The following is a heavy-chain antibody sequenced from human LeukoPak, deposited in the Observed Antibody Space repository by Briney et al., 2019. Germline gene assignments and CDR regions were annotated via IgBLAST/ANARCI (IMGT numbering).Heavy chain of an antibody. V-gene: IGHV1-18*01. CDR3: ARQREMWGDFDY. Sequence: ASVKVSCKASGYTFTSYGISWVRQAPGRGLEWMGWISAYNGNTNYAQKLQGRVTMTTDTSTSTAYMELRSLRSDDTAVYYCARQREMWGDFDYWGQGTLVTVSS. J-gene: IGHJ4*02. D-gene: IGHD3-16*01. CDR1: GYTFTSYG. CDR2: ISAYNGNT.